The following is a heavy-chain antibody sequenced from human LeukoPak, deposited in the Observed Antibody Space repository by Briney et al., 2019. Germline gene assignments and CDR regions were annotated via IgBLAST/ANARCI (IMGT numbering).Heavy chain of an antibody. Sequence: PGGSLRLSCAASGFTFSSYGMHWVRQAPGKGLDWVAVISNDGSKKYYADSVKGRFTISRDNSKNTLFLQMNSLRTEDTAVYFCARWGNDYSQFDSWGQGTLVTVS. V-gene: IGHV3-30*03. CDR1: GFTFSSYG. CDR3: ARWGNDYSQFDS. CDR2: ISNDGSKK. J-gene: IGHJ4*02. D-gene: IGHD4-11*01.